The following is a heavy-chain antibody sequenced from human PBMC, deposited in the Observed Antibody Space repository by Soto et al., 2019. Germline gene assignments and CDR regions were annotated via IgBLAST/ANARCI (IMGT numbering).Heavy chain of an antibody. CDR3: ARSYYDFWSGYYTPPGWFDP. CDR1: GGSISSGDYY. Sequence: SSETLSLTCTVSGGSISSGDYYWSWIRQPPGKGLEWIGYIYYSGSTYYNPSLKSRVTISVDTSKNQFSLKLSSVTAADTAVYYCARSYYDFWSGYYTPPGWFDPWGQGTLVTVSS. CDR2: IYYSGST. D-gene: IGHD3-3*01. J-gene: IGHJ5*02. V-gene: IGHV4-30-4*01.